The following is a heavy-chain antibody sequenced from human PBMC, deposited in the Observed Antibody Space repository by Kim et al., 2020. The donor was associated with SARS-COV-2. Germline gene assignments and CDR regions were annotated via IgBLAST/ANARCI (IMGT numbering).Heavy chain of an antibody. CDR3: ARGVTMVRGDYFRSLGY. CDR1: GYTFTSYA. CDR2: INAGNGNT. D-gene: IGHD3-10*01. Sequence: ASVKVSCKASGYTFTSYAMHWVRQAPGQRLEWMGWINAGNGNTKYSQKFQGRVTITRDTSASTAYMELSSLRSEDTAVYYCARGVTMVRGDYFRSLGYWGQGTLVTVSS. J-gene: IGHJ4*02. V-gene: IGHV1-3*01.